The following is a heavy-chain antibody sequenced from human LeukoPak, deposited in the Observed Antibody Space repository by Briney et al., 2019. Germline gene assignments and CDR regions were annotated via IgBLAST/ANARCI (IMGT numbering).Heavy chain of an antibody. J-gene: IGHJ3*02. CDR2: IWYDGSNK. Sequence: GRSLRLSCAASGFTFSSYGIHWVRQAPGKGLEWVAVIWYDGSNKYYVDSVKGRFTISRDNSKNTLYLQMNSLRAEDTAVYYCARGAYGSGTYHDFDIWGQGTMVTVSS. CDR1: GFTFSSYG. V-gene: IGHV3-33*01. D-gene: IGHD3-10*01. CDR3: ARGAYGSGTYHDFDI.